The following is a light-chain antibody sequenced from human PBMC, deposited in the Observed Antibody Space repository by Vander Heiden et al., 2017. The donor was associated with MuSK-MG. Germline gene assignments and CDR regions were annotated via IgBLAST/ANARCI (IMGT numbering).Light chain of an antibody. Sequence: SYELTQPPSVSVSPGQTASITCSGDKLGDKYACWYQQKPGQSPVLVIYQDSKRPSGIPERFSGSNSGNTATLTISGTQAMDEADYYCQAWDSSTALVGGGNRLTVL. J-gene: IGLJ2*01. CDR1: KLGDKY. V-gene: IGLV3-1*01. CDR3: QAWDSSTAL. CDR2: QDS.